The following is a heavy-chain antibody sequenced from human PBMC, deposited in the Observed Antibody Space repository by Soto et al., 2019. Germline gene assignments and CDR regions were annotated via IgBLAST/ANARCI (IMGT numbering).Heavy chain of an antibody. CDR3: ARDFVRGVPQY. Sequence: QVQLQESGPGLVEPSQTLSLACSVSGGSITASGYYWSWVRQFLGKGLEWIGYIYYSGSTYYSPSLKSRLSISADTSANPFSLRLRSVTAADTAVYYTARDFVRGVPQYGGPGPLVSVSS. J-gene: IGHJ4*02. D-gene: IGHD3-10*01. V-gene: IGHV4-31*03. CDR2: IYYSGST. CDR1: GGSITASGYY.